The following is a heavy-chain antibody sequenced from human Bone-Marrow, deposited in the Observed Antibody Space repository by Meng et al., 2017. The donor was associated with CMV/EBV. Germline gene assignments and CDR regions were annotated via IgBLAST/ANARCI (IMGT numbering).Heavy chain of an antibody. Sequence: ASVKVSCKASGYTFSTYYMHWVRQAPGQGLEWMGIVDPSGDTTTYAQKFQGRVTMTRDTSTSTVYMELSSLRSEDTAMYFCARDLRVAGYFDDWGQGTLVTVSS. V-gene: IGHV1-46*01. CDR2: VDPSGDTT. CDR1: GYTFSTYY. D-gene: IGHD6-19*01. CDR3: ARDLRVAGYFDD. J-gene: IGHJ4*02.